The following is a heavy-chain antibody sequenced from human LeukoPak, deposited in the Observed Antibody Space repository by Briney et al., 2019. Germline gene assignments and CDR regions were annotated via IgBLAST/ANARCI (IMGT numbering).Heavy chain of an antibody. J-gene: IGHJ2*01. Sequence: GGSLRLSCAASGFTFSNYAMSWVRQAPGKGLVWVSAINGAGTYTYYGDSVKGRFTISRDNSKNTLDLQVSSLRADDTAVYYCAKGDGSSTGYFDLWGRGTLVTVSS. CDR1: GFTFSNYA. V-gene: IGHV3-23*01. CDR2: INGAGTYT. D-gene: IGHD6-6*01. CDR3: AKGDGSSTGYFDL.